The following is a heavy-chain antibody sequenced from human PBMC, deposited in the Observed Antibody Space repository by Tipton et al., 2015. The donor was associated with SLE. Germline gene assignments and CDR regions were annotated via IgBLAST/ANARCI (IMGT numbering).Heavy chain of an antibody. V-gene: IGHV3-15*01. CDR3: TTAGRRWFYYGSGSYGGGDY. D-gene: IGHD3-10*01. CDR1: GFTFSNAW. CDR2: IKSKAAGETT. Sequence: SLRLSCAASGFTFSNAWVSWVRQAPGKGLEWVGRIKSKAAGETTDYAAPVKGRFTISRDDSKNTLYLQMNSLKTEDTAVYYCTTAGRRWFYYGSGSYGGGDYWGQGTLVTASS. J-gene: IGHJ4*02.